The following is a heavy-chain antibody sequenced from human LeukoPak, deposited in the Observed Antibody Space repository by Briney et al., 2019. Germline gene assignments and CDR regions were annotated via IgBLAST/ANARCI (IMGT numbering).Heavy chain of an antibody. Sequence: GGSLRLSCAASGFTFNKAWMSWVRQGAGKGLEWVGRIKSKTDGGTTDYAAPVKGRFTISRDDSKNTLYLQMNSLKTEDTAVYYCARGRPELTGFLVAFDIWGQGTMVTVSS. CDR1: GFTFNKAW. D-gene: IGHD7-27*01. CDR3: ARGRPELTGFLVAFDI. V-gene: IGHV3-15*01. J-gene: IGHJ3*02. CDR2: IKSKTDGGTT.